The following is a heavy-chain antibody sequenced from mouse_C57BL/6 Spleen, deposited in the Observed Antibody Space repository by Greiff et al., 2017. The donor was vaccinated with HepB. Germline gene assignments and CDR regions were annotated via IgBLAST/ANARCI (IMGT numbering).Heavy chain of an antibody. CDR1: GYAFSSSW. D-gene: IGHD2-3*01. CDR2: IYPGDGDT. CDR3: ASSDGYLIAY. J-gene: IGHJ3*01. V-gene: IGHV1-82*01. Sequence: QVQLQQSGPELVKPGASVKISCKASGYAFSSSWMNWVKQRPGKGLEWIGRIYPGDGDTNYNGKFKGKATLTADKSSSTAYMQLSSLTSEDSAVYCCASSDGYLIAYWGQGTLVTVSA.